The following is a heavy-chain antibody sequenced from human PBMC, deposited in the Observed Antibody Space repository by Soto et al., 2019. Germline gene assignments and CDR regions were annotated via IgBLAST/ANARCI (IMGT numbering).Heavy chain of an antibody. J-gene: IGHJ4*02. Sequence: QITLKESGPTLVKSTQPLTLTCTFSGFSLSTSGVGVGWIRQPPGKALEWLALIYWDGDKRYSPSLKTRLTITKDTSKNQVVLTMTNMHPVDTAIYYCAHRSFADFEGDFASWGQGTLVTVSS. D-gene: IGHD3-16*01. V-gene: IGHV2-5*02. CDR1: GFSLSTSGVG. CDR2: IYWDGDK. CDR3: AHRSFADFEGDFAS.